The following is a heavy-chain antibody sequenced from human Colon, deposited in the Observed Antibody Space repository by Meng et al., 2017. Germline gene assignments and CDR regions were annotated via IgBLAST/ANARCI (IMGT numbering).Heavy chain of an antibody. J-gene: IGHJ5*02. CDR3: ARGGNFDP. D-gene: IGHD2/OR15-2a*01. CDR1: GYTFSTYT. V-gene: IGHV7-4-1*02. Sequence: QVQLVQSVSELKKPGASMKVSCKASGYTFSTYTINRVRQAHGRGLEWMXWISTNTGTPTYTQGFTGRFVFSLDTSVSTAYLQISSLKAEDTAVYYCARGGNFDPWGQGTLVTVSS. CDR2: ISTNTGTP.